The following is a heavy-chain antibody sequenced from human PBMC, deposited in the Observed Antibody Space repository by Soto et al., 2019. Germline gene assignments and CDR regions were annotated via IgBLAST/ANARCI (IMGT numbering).Heavy chain of an antibody. CDR2: IGGGDNDR. CDR3: VKDRMPHSSVWDAFDI. CDR1: GFTCSISA. Sequence: EVQLLESGGGLVQPGGSLRLSCAASGFTCSISAMSWVRQAPGKGLEWVSGIGGGDNDRYYAGSVKGRFTISRDNSKNAVFLQVDSLRVEDTAVYYCVKDRMPHSSVWDAFDIWGQGTMVTVSS. D-gene: IGHD2-15*01. J-gene: IGHJ3*02. V-gene: IGHV3-23*01.